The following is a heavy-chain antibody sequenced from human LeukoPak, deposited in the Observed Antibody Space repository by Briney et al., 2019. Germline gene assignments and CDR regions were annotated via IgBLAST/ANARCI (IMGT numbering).Heavy chain of an antibody. CDR1: GYTFTGYY. V-gene: IGHV1-18*04. J-gene: IGHJ4*02. CDR2: ISAYNGNT. D-gene: IGHD3-9*01. CDR3: ARQETYYDILTGYHYYFDY. Sequence: ASVKVSCKASGYTFTGYYMHWVRQAPGQGLEWMGWISAYNGNTNYAQKLQGRVTMTTDTSTSTAYMELRSLRSDDTAVYYCARQETYYDILTGYHYYFDYWGQGTLVTVSS.